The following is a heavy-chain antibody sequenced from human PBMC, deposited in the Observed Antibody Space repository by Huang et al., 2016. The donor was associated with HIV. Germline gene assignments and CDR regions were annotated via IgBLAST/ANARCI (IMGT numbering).Heavy chain of an antibody. CDR3: AKPSGDYEFFDF. CDR2: ISNDGSRK. CDR1: GFMFSTFG. J-gene: IGHJ4*02. D-gene: IGHD4-17*01. Sequence: QVHLEESGGGVVQPGRPLRLSCTASGFMFSTFGIDWVRQGPGKGLEWVAGISNDGSRKYYVDSVKGRFTISRDNSKNIVYLQMNSLRPEDTAVYYCAKPSGDYEFFDFWGQGTVVTVSS. V-gene: IGHV3-30*18.